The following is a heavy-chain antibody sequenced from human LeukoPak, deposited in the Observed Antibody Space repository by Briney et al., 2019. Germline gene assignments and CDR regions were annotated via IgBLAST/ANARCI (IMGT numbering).Heavy chain of an antibody. Sequence: SETLSLTCTVSGGSISNYYLIWIRQPPGKGLEWIGDIYYSGSTNYNPSLKSRVTISVDTSKTQFSLKLSSVTAADTAVYYCARMGNYGANLYYFDYWGQGTLVTVSS. V-gene: IGHV4-59*01. CDR1: GGSISNYY. D-gene: IGHD4-23*01. CDR3: ARMGNYGANLYYFDY. CDR2: IYYSGST. J-gene: IGHJ4*02.